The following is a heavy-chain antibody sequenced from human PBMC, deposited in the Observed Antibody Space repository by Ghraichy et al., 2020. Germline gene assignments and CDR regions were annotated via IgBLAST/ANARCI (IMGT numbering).Heavy chain of an antibody. CDR2: ISGSGSST. J-gene: IGHJ6*02. CDR1: GFTFSNSA. CDR3: AKHIESPPSGMDV. V-gene: IGHV3-23*01. Sequence: GGSLRLSCAASGFTFSNSAVSWVRQAPGKGLEWVSSISGSGSSTNYADSVKGRFTISRDNFKSTLYLQMSSLRDDDTDVYYCAKHIESPPSGMDVWGQGTTVTVSS.